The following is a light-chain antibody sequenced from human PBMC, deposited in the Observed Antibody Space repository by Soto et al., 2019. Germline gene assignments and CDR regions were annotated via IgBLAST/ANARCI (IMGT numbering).Light chain of an antibody. Sequence: AIQMTQSPSSLSASVGDRVTITCRASQGTRNDLGWYQQKPGKAPKLLIYAASSLQSGVPSRFSGSGSGTDFTLTISSLQPEDFAIYYCQQYGSSGKFGQGTKVDIK. CDR3: QQYGSSGK. CDR1: QGTRND. V-gene: IGKV1-6*01. J-gene: IGKJ1*01. CDR2: AAS.